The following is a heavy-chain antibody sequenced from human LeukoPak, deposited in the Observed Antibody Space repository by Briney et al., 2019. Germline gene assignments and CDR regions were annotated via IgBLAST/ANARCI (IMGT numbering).Heavy chain of an antibody. Sequence: PGGSLRLSCAASGLSFSTYSMNWVRQAPGKGLEWVSSISSSSIYRYYADSVKGRFTISRDNAKKSLYLQMNSLRAEDTAVYYCAKGEAEVAGTRLMKLNYYYYMDVWGKGTTVTVSS. D-gene: IGHD1-1*01. J-gene: IGHJ6*03. V-gene: IGHV3-21*01. CDR1: GLSFSTYS. CDR3: AKGEAEVAGTRLMKLNYYYYMDV. CDR2: ISSSSIYR.